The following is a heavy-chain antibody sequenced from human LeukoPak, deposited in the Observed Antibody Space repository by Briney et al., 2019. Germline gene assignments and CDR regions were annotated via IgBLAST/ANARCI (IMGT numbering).Heavy chain of an antibody. D-gene: IGHD6-13*01. CDR2: IIPIFGTT. Sequence: SVKVSCKASGGTFRSYAISWVRQATGQGLEWMGRIIPIFGTTNYAQKFQGRVTITTDESTSTAYMELSSLRSEDTAVYYCARALGSSWYVTWFDPWGQGTLVTVSS. J-gene: IGHJ5*02. CDR3: ARALGSSWYVTWFDP. V-gene: IGHV1-69*05. CDR1: GGTFRSYA.